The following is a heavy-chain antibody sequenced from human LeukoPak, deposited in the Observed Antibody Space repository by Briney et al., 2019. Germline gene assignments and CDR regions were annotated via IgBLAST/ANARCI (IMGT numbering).Heavy chain of an antibody. Sequence: PGGSLRLSCEASGFTFSSYAMTWVRQAPGKGLEWVSAISGNVGETYYADSVKGRFTISRDNSKNTLYLQMNSLRAEDTAVYFCAKRTVAGASGYFDHWGQGTLVTVSS. CDR3: AKRTVAGASGYFDH. J-gene: IGHJ4*02. CDR2: ISGNVGET. D-gene: IGHD6-19*01. CDR1: GFTFSSYA. V-gene: IGHV3-23*01.